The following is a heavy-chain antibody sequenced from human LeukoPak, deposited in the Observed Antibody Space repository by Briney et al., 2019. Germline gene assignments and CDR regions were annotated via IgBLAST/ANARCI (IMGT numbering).Heavy chain of an antibody. CDR2: IKQDGSEK. D-gene: IGHD2-2*01. Sequence: GGSLRLSCAASGFTFSSYWMSWVRQAPGRGLEWVANIKQDGSEKYYVDSVKGRFTISRDNAKNSLYLQMNSLRAEDTAVYYCAREDCSSTSCSIDYWGQGTLVTVSS. J-gene: IGHJ4*02. CDR1: GFTFSSYW. CDR3: AREDCSSTSCSIDY. V-gene: IGHV3-7*01.